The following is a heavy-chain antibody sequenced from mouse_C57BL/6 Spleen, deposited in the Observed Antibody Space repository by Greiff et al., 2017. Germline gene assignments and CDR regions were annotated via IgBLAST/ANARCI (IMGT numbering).Heavy chain of an antibody. CDR3: ARDQGYYYGSYYFDY. Sequence: EVHLVESGPGLVKPSQSLSLTCSVTGYSITSGYYWNWIRQFPGNKLEWMGYISYDGSNNYNPSLKNRISITRDTSKNQFFLKLNSVTTEDTATYYCARDQGYYYGSYYFDYWGQGTTLTVSS. CDR1: GYSITSGYY. V-gene: IGHV3-6*01. J-gene: IGHJ2*01. D-gene: IGHD1-1*01. CDR2: ISYDGSN.